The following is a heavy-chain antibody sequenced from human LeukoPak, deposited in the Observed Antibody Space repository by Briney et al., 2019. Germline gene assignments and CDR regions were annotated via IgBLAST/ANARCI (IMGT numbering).Heavy chain of an antibody. CDR3: AKGGYNYGFVDY. CDR2: ISYDGSNK. D-gene: IGHD5-18*01. J-gene: IGHJ4*02. Sequence: GGSLRLSCAASGFTFSSYAMHWVRQAPGKGLEWVAVISYDGSNKYYADSVEGRFTISRDIPKNTLYLQMNSLRAEDTAVYYCAKGGYNYGFVDYWGQGNLVTVSS. CDR1: GFTFSSYA. V-gene: IGHV3-30*04.